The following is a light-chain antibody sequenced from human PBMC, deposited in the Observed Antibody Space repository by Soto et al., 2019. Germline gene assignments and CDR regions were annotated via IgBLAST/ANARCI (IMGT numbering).Light chain of an antibody. J-gene: IGLJ3*02. V-gene: IGLV2-23*02. CDR3: SSYVGNNNLV. CDR1: TSDVGSYNL. Sequence: QSALTQPASVSGSPGQSITISCTGTTSDVGSYNLVSWYQQHPGKAPKLIIYEVSERPSGVSTRFSGSKSGNMASLTISGLQAEDEAEYYCSSYVGNNNLVFGGGTKLTVL. CDR2: EVS.